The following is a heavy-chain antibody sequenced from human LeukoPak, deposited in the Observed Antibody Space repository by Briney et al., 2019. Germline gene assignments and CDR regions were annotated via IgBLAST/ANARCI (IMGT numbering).Heavy chain of an antibody. D-gene: IGHD4-11*01. Sequence: GRSLRLSCAASGFTFDDYAMHWVRQAPGQGLEWVSGISWNSGGIGYADSVQGRFTISRDNAKSSLYLQMNSLRAEDTALYYRAKDRLGVVTSDFDYWGQGTLVTVSS. V-gene: IGHV3-9*01. CDR3: AKDRLGVVTSDFDY. CDR1: GFTFDDYA. CDR2: ISWNSGGI. J-gene: IGHJ4*02.